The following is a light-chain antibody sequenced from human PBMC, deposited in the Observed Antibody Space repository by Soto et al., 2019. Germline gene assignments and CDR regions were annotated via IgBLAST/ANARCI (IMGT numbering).Light chain of an antibody. CDR1: QGIRND. CDR3: QQSYSTLGT. CDR2: AAS. J-gene: IGKJ1*01. V-gene: IGKV1-39*01. Sequence: DIQMTQSPSSLSASVGDRVTIAWRASQGIRNDLGWYQQKPGKAPKRMXYAASSLQSGVPSRFSGSGSGTDGTLTISSLKPEDCATYYCQQSYSTLGTFGQGTKVDIK.